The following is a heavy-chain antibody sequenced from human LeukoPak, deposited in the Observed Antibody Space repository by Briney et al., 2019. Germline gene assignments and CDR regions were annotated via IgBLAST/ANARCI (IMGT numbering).Heavy chain of an antibody. CDR1: GFTFGDYA. CDR3: TRDRSSGWYVVPDY. V-gene: IGHV3-49*03. D-gene: IGHD6-19*01. Sequence: PGGSLRLSCTASGFTFGDYAMSWFRQAPGKGLEWVGFIRSKAYGGTTEYAAFVKGRFTISRDDSKSIAYLQMNSLKTEDTAVYYCTRDRSSGWYVVPDYWGQGTLVTVSS. CDR2: IRSKAYGGTT. J-gene: IGHJ4*02.